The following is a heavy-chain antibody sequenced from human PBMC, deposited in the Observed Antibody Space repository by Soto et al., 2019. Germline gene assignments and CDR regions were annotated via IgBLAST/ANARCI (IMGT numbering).Heavy chain of an antibody. CDR3: ARGRYDILTGYYIDMDV. CDR1: GYTFTSYG. Sequence: ASVKVSCKASGYTFTSYGISWVRQAPGQGLEWMGWISAYNGNTNYAQKLQGRVTMTTDTSTSTAYMELRSLRSDDTAVYYCARGRYDILTGYYIDMDVWGQGTTVAVSS. J-gene: IGHJ6*02. CDR2: ISAYNGNT. D-gene: IGHD3-9*01. V-gene: IGHV1-18*01.